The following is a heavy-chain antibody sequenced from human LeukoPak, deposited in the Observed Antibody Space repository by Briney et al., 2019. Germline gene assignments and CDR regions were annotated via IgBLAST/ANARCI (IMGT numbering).Heavy chain of an antibody. CDR1: GGSISSYY. D-gene: IGHD2-15*01. CDR2: IYYSGST. J-gene: IGHJ4*02. V-gene: IGHV4-59*01. CDR3: ARDNGGSYFDY. Sequence: SETLSLTCTVSGGSISSYYWSWIRQPPGKGLEWIGYIYYSGSTNYNPSLKSRVTISVDTSKNQFSLKLSSVTAADRAVYYCARDNGGSYFDYWGQGTLVTVSS.